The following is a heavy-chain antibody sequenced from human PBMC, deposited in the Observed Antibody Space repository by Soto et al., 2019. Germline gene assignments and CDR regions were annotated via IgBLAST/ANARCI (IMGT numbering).Heavy chain of an antibody. D-gene: IGHD3-10*01. CDR1: GGSFRSYT. CDR2: ITPILGIA. J-gene: IGHJ6*02. V-gene: IGHV1-69*02. Sequence: QDQLVQSGAEVKKPGSSVKVSCKASGGSFRSYTISWVRQAPGQGLEWMGRITPILGIANYAQKFKGRVTITADKSTRTVYMDLSCLRSEDTAVYYCARSPLSESYWYGLDVWGQGTTVTVSS. CDR3: ARSPLSESYWYGLDV.